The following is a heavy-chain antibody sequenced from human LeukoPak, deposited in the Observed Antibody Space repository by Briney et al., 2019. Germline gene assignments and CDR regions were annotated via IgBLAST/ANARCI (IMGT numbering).Heavy chain of an antibody. V-gene: IGHV4-30-4*08. CDR1: GGSISSGDYY. D-gene: IGHD6-13*01. Sequence: SETLSLTCTVSGGSISSGDYYWSWIPQPPGKALVWIRYIYYSGSTYYNPSLKSRVTISVDTSKNQFSLKLSSVAAADRAVYYCGGVTGYSSSWYSVDYWGQGTLVTVSS. CDR2: IYYSGST. J-gene: IGHJ4*02. CDR3: GGVTGYSSSWYSVDY.